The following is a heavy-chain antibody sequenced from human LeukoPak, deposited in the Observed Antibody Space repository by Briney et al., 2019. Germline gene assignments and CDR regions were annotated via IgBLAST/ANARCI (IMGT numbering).Heavy chain of an antibody. J-gene: IGHJ4*02. CDR1: GFTFSSYW. CDR3: ARVWEQQPVPDY. Sequence: GGSLRLSCAASGFTFSSYWIHWVRHVPGKGLVWVSRIKDGGTTTDYADSVKGRFTISRDDAKNTLYLQMNSLRAEDTAVYYCARVWEQQPVPDYWGQGTLVTVSS. D-gene: IGHD6-13*01. V-gene: IGHV3-74*01. CDR2: IKDGGTTT.